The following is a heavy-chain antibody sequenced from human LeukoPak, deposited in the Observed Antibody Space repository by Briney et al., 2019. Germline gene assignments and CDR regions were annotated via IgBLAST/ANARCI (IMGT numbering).Heavy chain of an antibody. Sequence: GGSLRLSCAASGFTFSSYAMSWVRQAPGKGLEWVSAISGSGGSTYYADSVKGRFTISRDNAKNSLYLQMNSLRAEDTAVYYCARRGFGEYDYWGQGTLVTVSS. J-gene: IGHJ4*02. D-gene: IGHD3-10*01. CDR3: ARRGFGEYDY. CDR1: GFTFSSYA. CDR2: ISGSGGST. V-gene: IGHV3-23*01.